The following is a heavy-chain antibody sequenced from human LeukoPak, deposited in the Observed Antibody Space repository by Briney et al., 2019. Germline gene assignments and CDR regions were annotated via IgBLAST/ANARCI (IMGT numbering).Heavy chain of an antibody. CDR3: AKDFPHWYEVPHGMDV. D-gene: IGHD1-14*01. Sequence: GSLRLSCAASGFTFSSYSMNWVRQAPGKGLEWIAYISVRAATIYYGDSAEGRFTISRDDAKNSLYLQMNGLRVEDTAIYYCAKDFPHWYEVPHGMDVWGQGTTVTV. J-gene: IGHJ6*02. CDR1: GFTFSSYS. CDR2: ISVRAATI. V-gene: IGHV3-48*04.